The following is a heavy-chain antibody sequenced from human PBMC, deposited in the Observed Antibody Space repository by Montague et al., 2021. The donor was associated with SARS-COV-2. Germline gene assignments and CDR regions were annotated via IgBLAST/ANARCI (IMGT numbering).Heavy chain of an antibody. V-gene: IGHV3-74*01. CDR2: IDNDGSST. D-gene: IGHD3-3*01. J-gene: IGHJ6*02. CDR3: ARGVGITIFGDLSLEGNYYYSMDV. CDR1: GFTFRSHW. Sequence: SLRLXCAASGFTFRSHWMHWVRQVPEKGLVWVSRIDNDGSSTNYVDSVKGRFTISRDNAKNTLDLQMNSLRVEDTAVYYCARGVGITIFGDLSLEGNYYYSMDVGGQGTAVTVSS.